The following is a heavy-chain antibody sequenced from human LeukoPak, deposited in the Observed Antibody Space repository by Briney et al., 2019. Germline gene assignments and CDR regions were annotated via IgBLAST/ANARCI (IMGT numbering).Heavy chain of an antibody. V-gene: IGHV3-23*01. Sequence: GGSLRLSCAVSGITLSDSGMSCGCQGPGKGLEWVAGISGGGGGKNYADSVKGRFTICRDNPKNTLFLKMNNLRAEDTAVYFCAKRGVVIRVILVGFHKEAYYFDSWGQGALVTVSS. CDR2: ISGGGGGK. CDR3: AKRGVVIRVILVGFHKEAYYFDS. CDR1: GITLSDSG. J-gene: IGHJ4*02. D-gene: IGHD3-22*01.